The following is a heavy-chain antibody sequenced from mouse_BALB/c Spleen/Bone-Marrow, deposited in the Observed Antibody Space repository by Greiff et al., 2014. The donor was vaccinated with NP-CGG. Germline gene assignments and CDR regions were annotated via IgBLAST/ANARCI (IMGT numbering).Heavy chain of an antibody. V-gene: IGHV1S22*01. CDR1: GYTFTSYW. J-gene: IGHJ4*01. CDR3: TRSPITTVVAETMDY. D-gene: IGHD1-1*01. Sequence: LQQPGSELVRPGASVKPSCKASGYTFTSYWMHWVKQRPGQGPEWIGNIYPGSGSTNYDEKFKNKATLTVDTSSSTAYMQLSSLTSEDSAVYYCTRSPITTVVAETMDYWGQGTSVTVSS. CDR2: IYPGSGST.